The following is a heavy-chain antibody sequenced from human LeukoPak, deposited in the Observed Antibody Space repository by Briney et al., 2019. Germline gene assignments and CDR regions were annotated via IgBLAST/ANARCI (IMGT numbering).Heavy chain of an antibody. V-gene: IGHV3-72*01. CDR2: TRNKANSYTT. CDR3: ARGGYSVDTGYFYDMDV. D-gene: IGHD5/OR15-5a*01. Sequence: GGSLRLSCAASGFTFSDHYMDWVRQAPGKGLEWVGRTRNKANSYTTEYAASVKGRFTISRDDSKNSLYLQMNSLKTEDTAVYYCARGGYSVDTGYFYDMDVWGQGTTVTVSS. CDR1: GFTFSDHY. J-gene: IGHJ6*02.